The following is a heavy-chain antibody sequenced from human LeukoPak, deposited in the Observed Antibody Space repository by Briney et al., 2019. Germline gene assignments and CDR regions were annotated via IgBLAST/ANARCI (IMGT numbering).Heavy chain of an antibody. CDR2: INPSGGST. V-gene: IGHV1-46*01. J-gene: IGHJ3*02. D-gene: IGHD3-22*01. CDR3: ATGIYYYDSSGYSDAFDI. Sequence: ASVKVSCKASGYTFTSYYMHWVRQAPGQGLEWMGIINPSGGSTSYAQKFQGRVTMTRDTSTSTVYMELSSLRSEDTAVYYCATGIYYYDSSGYSDAFDIWGQGTMVTVYS. CDR1: GYTFTSYY.